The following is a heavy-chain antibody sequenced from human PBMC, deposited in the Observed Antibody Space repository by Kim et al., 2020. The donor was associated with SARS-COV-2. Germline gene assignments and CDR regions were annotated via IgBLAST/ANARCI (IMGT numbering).Heavy chain of an antibody. CDR2: ISSSSSYI. V-gene: IGHV3-21*01. D-gene: IGHD2-2*01. CDR3: ASGTRIVVLRAAPGAFDI. Sequence: GGSLRLSCAASGFTFSSYSMNWVRQAPGKGLEWVSSISSSSSYIYYADSVKGRFTISRDNAKNSLYLQMNSLRAEDTAVYYCASGTRIVVLRAAPGAFDIWGQGTMVTVS. CDR1: GFTFSSYS. J-gene: IGHJ3*02.